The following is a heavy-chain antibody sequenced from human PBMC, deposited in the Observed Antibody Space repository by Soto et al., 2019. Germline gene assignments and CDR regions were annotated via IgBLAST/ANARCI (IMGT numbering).Heavy chain of an antibody. CDR3: ARGGGSGSPGWHFNV. J-gene: IGHJ2*01. CDR2: IFHSGST. Sequence: QLQLQESGSGLVKPSQTLSLTCAVSGGSISSGGYSWSWLRQPPGKGLEWIGYIFHSGSTYYNPSRQRGGTISVDGSNTHFSLELSSATAAATAVYYCARGGGSGSPGWHFNVWGRGTLVPVSS. V-gene: IGHV4-30-2*01. D-gene: IGHD1-26*01. CDR1: GGSISSGGYS.